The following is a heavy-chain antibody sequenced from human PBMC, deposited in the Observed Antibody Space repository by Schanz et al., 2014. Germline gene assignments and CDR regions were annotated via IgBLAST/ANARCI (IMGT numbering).Heavy chain of an antibody. D-gene: IGHD1-26*01. CDR1: GFTFSSYA. J-gene: IGHJ2*01. CDR2: ISGSAGFT. V-gene: IGHV3-23*04. Sequence: VQLVESGGGVVQPGRSLRLSCAASGFTFSSYAMHWVRQAPGKGLEWVSSISGSAGFTYYADSVEGRFTISRDNSKNTLYLQMNNLRAEDTAVYYCPREMGSALLRYFDLWGRGTLVTVSS. CDR3: PREMGSALLRYFDL.